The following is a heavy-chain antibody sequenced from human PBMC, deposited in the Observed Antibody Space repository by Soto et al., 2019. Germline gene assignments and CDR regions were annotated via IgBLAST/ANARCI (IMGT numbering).Heavy chain of an antibody. CDR3: ARDKITGLVDY. D-gene: IGHD2-8*02. Sequence: QVQLQQWGAGLLKPSETLSLTCAVYGGSFSGYYWTWIRQPPGTGLEWIGEINHSGSTNYNPSLKSRVTISVDPSKQQFYLKLTSVTAEDTAVYYCARDKITGLVDYGGQGTLVTVSP. CDR2: INHSGST. J-gene: IGHJ4*02. CDR1: GGSFSGYY. V-gene: IGHV4-34*01.